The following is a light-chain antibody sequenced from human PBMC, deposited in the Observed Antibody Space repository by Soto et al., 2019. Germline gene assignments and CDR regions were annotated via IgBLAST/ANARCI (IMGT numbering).Light chain of an antibody. V-gene: IGKV3-20*01. Sequence: EIVLTQSPGTLSLSPGERATLSCRASQSITSNYLAWYQQRPGQAPRLLIYGASTRAAGVPDGFSGSGSGTDFTLTITRLGPEDFAVYYCQSYGRSPLLYTFGQGTRL. CDR2: GAS. CDR3: QSYGRSPLLYT. CDR1: QSITSNY. J-gene: IGKJ2*01.